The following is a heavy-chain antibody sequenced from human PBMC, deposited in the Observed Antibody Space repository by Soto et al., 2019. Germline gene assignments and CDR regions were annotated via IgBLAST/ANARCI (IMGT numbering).Heavy chain of an antibody. CDR2: ISYDGSNQ. CDR1: GFTFNIYG. V-gene: IGHV3-30*18. CDR3: AKDQASGQGSFDS. Sequence: GWSVRLSCAASGFTFNIYGMHWVRQAPDKGLEWVALISYDGSNQYYADSVKGRFTISRDNSKNTLFLQMNSLRADDTAVYYCAKDQASGQGSFDSWGQGTLVTVSS. J-gene: IGHJ4*02.